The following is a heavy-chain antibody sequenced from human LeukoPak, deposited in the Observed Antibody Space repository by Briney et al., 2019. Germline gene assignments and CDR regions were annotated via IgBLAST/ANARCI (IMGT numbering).Heavy chain of an antibody. CDR2: INHSGST. J-gene: IGHJ4*02. CDR1: GGSFSGYY. Sequence: SETLSLTCAVYGGSFSGYYWSWIRQPPGKGLEWIGEINHSGSTNYNPSLKSRVTISVDTSKNQFSLKLSSVTAADTAVYFCARQLRGEAVAGHLQPFDYWDRGTLVTVSS. CDR3: ARQLRGEAVAGHLQPFDY. V-gene: IGHV4-34*01. D-gene: IGHD6-19*01.